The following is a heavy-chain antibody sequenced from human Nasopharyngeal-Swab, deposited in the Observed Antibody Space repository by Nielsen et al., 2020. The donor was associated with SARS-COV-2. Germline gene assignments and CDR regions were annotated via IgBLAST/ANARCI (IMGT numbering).Heavy chain of an antibody. V-gene: IGHV3-21*01. CDR2: ISSSSSYI. CDR1: GFTFSSYS. CDR3: ARDGTYSGSYRFNFGGNWFDP. D-gene: IGHD1-26*01. J-gene: IGHJ5*02. Sequence: ESLKISCAASGFTFSSYSMNWVRQAPGKGLEWVSSISSSSSYIYYADSVKGRFTISRDNAKNSLYLQMNSLRAEDTAVYYCARDGTYSGSYRFNFGGNWFDPWGQGTLVTVSS.